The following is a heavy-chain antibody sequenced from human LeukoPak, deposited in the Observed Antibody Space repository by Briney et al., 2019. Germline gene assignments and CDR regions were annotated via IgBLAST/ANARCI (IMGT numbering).Heavy chain of an antibody. J-gene: IGHJ6*03. CDR1: GYTFTSYG. CDR2: ISAYNGNT. Sequence: ASVTVSCKASGYTFTSYGISWVRQAPGQGLEWMGWISAYNGNTNYAQKLQGRVTMTTDTSTSTAYMELRSLRSDDTAVYYCASTHLIPYCTNGVCYARDPYYYYYMDVWGKGTTVTVSS. CDR3: ASTHLIPYCTNGVCYARDPYYYYYMDV. D-gene: IGHD2-8*01. V-gene: IGHV1-18*01.